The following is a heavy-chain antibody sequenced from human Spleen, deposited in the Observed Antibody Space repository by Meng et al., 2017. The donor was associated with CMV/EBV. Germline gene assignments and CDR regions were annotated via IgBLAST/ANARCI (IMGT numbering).Heavy chain of an antibody. CDR2: TYYRSMWYS. CDR3: ARDHKALDSSGWHVYHFYGMDV. D-gene: IGHD6-19*01. J-gene: IGHJ6*02. V-gene: IGHV6-1*01. Sequence: WNWIRQSPSRGLEWLGRTYYRSMWYSDYAVSVKSRIAISPDTSKNQFSLQLNSVTPEDTAVYYCARDHKALDSSGWHVYHFYGMDVWGQGTTVTVSS.